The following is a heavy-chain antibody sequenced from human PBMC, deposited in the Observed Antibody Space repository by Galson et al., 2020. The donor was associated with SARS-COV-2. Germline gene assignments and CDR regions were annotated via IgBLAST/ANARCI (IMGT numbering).Heavy chain of an antibody. Sequence: GGSLRLSCAASGFTFSSYAMHWVRQAPGKGLEWVAVISYDGSNKYYADSVKGRFTISRDNSKNTLYLQMNSLRAEDTAVYYCARDYYDSSGYYNNWFDPWGQGTLVTVSS. D-gene: IGHD3-22*01. CDR3: ARDYYDSSGYYNNWFDP. V-gene: IGHV3-30-3*01. CDR1: GFTFSSYA. CDR2: ISYDGSNK. J-gene: IGHJ5*02.